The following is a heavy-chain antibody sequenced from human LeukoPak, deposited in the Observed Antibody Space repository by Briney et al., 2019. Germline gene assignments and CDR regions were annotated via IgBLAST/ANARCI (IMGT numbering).Heavy chain of an antibody. CDR2: IYYSGST. D-gene: IGHD2-2*01. J-gene: IGHJ4*02. CDR1: GGSISSYY. V-gene: IGHV4-59*08. Sequence: PSETLSLTCTVSGGSISSYYWSWIRQPPGKGLEWIGYIYYSGSTNYNPSLKSRVTISVDTSKNQFSLKLSSVTAADTAVYYCARLVVPAARALFDYWGQGTLVTVSS. CDR3: ARLVVPAARALFDY.